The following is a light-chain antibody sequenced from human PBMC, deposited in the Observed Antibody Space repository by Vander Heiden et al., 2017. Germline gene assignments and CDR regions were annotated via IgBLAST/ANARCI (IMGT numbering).Light chain of an antibody. CDR2: WAS. V-gene: IGKV4-1*01. J-gene: IGKJ3*01. Sequence: DIVMTPSPSSLPASFGARATINCKSSQSGLSSYNNKNCLAWYQQKPGQAPKLLIYWASSRECGVPDRFSGSGSGTDFTLTISSLQAEDVAVYYCQQYDSTPRTFGHGTKVDIK. CDR1: QSGLSSYNNKNC. CDR3: QQYDSTPRT.